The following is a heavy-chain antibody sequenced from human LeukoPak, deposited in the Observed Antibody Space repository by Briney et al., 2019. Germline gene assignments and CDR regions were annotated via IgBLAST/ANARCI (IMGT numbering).Heavy chain of an antibody. D-gene: IGHD1-26*01. V-gene: IGHV1-24*01. CDR3: AAVSGSYTLLDC. J-gene: IGHJ4*02. Sequence: GASAKVSCKVSGYTLTELSMHWVRQASGKGLEWMGGIDPDDGEAIYAPKFQGRVTMTEDTSTDTAYLELSGLRSDGTAVYYCAAVSGSYTLLDCWGQGTPVTVSS. CDR1: GYTLTELS. CDR2: IDPDDGEA.